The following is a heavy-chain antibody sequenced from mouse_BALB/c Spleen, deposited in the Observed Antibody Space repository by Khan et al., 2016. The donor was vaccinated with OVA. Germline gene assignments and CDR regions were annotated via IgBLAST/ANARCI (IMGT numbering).Heavy chain of an antibody. D-gene: IGHD1-1*01. CDR2: ISYSGDT. Sequence: EVQLQESGPGLVKPSQSLSLTCTVTGYSITSDYAWNWIRQFPGNKLEWMGYISYSGDTAYNPSLKSRISITRDTSKNQFFLQLNSVTTEDTATYYCASMYLSYYGSNFEGYYVDYWGQGTTLTVSS. V-gene: IGHV3-2*02. J-gene: IGHJ2*01. CDR3: ASMYLSYYGSNFEGYYVDY. CDR1: GYSITSDYA.